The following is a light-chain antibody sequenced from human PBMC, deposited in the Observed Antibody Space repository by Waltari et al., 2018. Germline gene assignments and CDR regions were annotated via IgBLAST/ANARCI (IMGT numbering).Light chain of an antibody. V-gene: IGKV1-27*01. CDR3: QKYNSALRT. CDR1: QRINNS. Sequence: DIQMTQSPSSLSASVGDRVTITCRASQRINNSLAWYQQKPGKVPTLLIYAASTLQPGVPARFSGSRSETEFTLTISSLQPEDVATYYCQKYNSALRTFGQGTKVEIK. CDR2: AAS. J-gene: IGKJ1*01.